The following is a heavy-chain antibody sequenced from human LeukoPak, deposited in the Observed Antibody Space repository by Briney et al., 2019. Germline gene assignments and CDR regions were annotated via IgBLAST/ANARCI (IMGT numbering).Heavy chain of an antibody. CDR3: ARYVTTGHFDY. J-gene: IGHJ4*02. Sequence: PGGSLRLSCAASGFTFSSYELNWVRQAPGKGLQWVSEIGGSGGAIYYADSVKGRFTISRDNSKNTLYLQMNSLRAEDTAVYYCARYVTTGHFDYWGQGTLVTVSS. CDR1: GFTFSSYE. V-gene: IGHV3-23*01. D-gene: IGHD4-17*01. CDR2: IGGSGGAI.